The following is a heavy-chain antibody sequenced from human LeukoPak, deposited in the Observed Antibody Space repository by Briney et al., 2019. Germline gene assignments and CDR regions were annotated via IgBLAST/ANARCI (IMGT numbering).Heavy chain of an antibody. CDR2: ISSSSSYI. V-gene: IGHV3-21*01. CDR3: ASVGSSWPPTSGGDYYYYMDV. J-gene: IGHJ6*03. Sequence: PGGSLRLSCAASGLTFSSYSMNWVRQAPGKGLEWVSSISSSSSYIYYADSVKGRFTISRDNAKNSLYLQMNSLRAEDTAVYYCASVGSSWPPTSGGDYYYYMDVWGKGTTVTVSS. CDR1: GLTFSSYS. D-gene: IGHD6-13*01.